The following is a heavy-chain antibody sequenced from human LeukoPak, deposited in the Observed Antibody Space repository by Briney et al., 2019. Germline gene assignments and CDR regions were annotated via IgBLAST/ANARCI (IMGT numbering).Heavy chain of an antibody. CDR2: IYYSGIT. Sequence: SETLSLTCTVSGGSISSSSYYWGWIRQPPGKGLGWIGSIYYSGITYYNPSLKSRVSISVDTSKKQFSLKLSSVTAADTAVHYCARQDGYCSSTSCTGYFDSWGQGTLVTVSS. D-gene: IGHD2-2*03. CDR1: GGSISSSSYY. J-gene: IGHJ4*02. V-gene: IGHV4-39*01. CDR3: ARQDGYCSSTSCTGYFDS.